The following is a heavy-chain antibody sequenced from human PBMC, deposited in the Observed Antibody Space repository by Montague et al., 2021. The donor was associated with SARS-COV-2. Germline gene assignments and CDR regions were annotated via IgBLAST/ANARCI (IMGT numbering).Heavy chain of an antibody. V-gene: IGHV4-59*01. CDR2: IYYSGST. J-gene: IGHJ3*02. CDR3: ARGAGYSSSWYLAFEI. D-gene: IGHD6-13*01. Sequence: SETLSLTCTVSSGSIGSYYWSWIRQPPGKGLEWIGYIYYSGSTNYNPSLKSRITISVDTSKNQFSLKLSSVTAADTAVYYCARGAGYSSSWYLAFEIWGQGTMVTVSS. CDR1: SGSIGSYY.